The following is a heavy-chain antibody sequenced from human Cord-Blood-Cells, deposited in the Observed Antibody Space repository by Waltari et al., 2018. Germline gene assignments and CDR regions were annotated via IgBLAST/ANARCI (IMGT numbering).Heavy chain of an antibody. CDR3: ARQGRRDAFDS. V-gene: IGHV4-39*01. CDR1: GGSISSSSYY. Sequence: QLQLQESGPGLVKPSETLSLTCTVSGGSISSSSYYWGWIRQPPGKGLEWIGSIYYSGGTYYSPALEGRVSIAVDTSKNQFSLELRSVTAADTAVYYCARQGRRDAFDSWGQGTMVTVSS. CDR2: IYYSGGT. J-gene: IGHJ3*02.